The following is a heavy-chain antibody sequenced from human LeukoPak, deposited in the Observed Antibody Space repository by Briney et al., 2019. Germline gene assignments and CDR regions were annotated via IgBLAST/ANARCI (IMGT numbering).Heavy chain of an antibody. CDR2: ISYDGNNK. CDR3: AKDSYDILTAYYSVGSIDY. D-gene: IGHD3-9*01. CDR1: GYTFSSYG. Sequence: GRSLRVSCAGSGYTFSSYGMHWVRQAPGKGLEWVTVISYDGNNKYYADSVKGRFTISRDNPKNTLYLQVNSLRAEDTAVYYCAKDSYDILTAYYSVGSIDYWGQGTLVTVSS. V-gene: IGHV3-30*18. J-gene: IGHJ4*02.